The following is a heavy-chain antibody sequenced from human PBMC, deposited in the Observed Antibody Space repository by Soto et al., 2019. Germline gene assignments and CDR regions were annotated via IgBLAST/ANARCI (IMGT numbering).Heavy chain of an antibody. Sequence: QVQLVESGGGVVQPGTSLRLSCTASGFNLVNYAMHWVRQAPGKGLEWVAVISYDGDNKYYADSVKGRFTVSRDNSKNTLYLQLNSLRVEVTARYYCARVPDKSGSKEGDFDYWGQGTLVAVSS. J-gene: IGHJ4*02. CDR2: ISYDGDNK. CDR3: ARVPDKSGSKEGDFDY. CDR1: GFNLVNYA. V-gene: IGHV3-30-3*01. D-gene: IGHD3-10*01.